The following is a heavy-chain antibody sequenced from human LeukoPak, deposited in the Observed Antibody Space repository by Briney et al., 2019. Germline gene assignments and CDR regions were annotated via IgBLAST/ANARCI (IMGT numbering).Heavy chain of an antibody. V-gene: IGHV1-18*01. Sequence: ASVKVSCKASGYIFINYGISWVRQAPGQGLEWMGWISAYNGNTNYAQKLQGRVTMTTDTSTSTAYMELRSLRSDDTAVYYCARDSYYYGSGSYDGEPFDFWGQGTLVTVSS. CDR2: ISAYNGNT. J-gene: IGHJ4*02. D-gene: IGHD3-10*01. CDR1: GYIFINYG. CDR3: ARDSYYYGSGSYDGEPFDF.